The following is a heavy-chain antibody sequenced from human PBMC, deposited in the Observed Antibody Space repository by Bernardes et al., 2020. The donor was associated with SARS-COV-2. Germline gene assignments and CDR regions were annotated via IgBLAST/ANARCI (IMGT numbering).Heavy chain of an antibody. CDR2: ISGSGGST. V-gene: IGHV3-23*01. J-gene: IGHJ4*02. Sequence: GGSLRLSCAASGFTFSSYAMSWVRQAPGKGLEWASAISGSGGSTYYADSVKGRFTISRDNSKNTLYLQMNSLRAEDTAVYYCATRNRDIVVVVAATGTFDYWGQGTLVTVSS. CDR3: ATRNRDIVVVVAATGTFDY. CDR1: GFTFSSYA. D-gene: IGHD2-15*01.